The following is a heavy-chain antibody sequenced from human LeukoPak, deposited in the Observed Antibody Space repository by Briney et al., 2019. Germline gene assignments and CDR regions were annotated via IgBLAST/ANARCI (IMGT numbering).Heavy chain of an antibody. J-gene: IGHJ4*02. CDR2: ISSSSSYI. CDR1: GFTFSSYS. CDR3: ARDTGDSSGYYAY. V-gene: IGHV3-21*01. Sequence: PGGSLRLSCAASGFTFSSYSMNWVRQAPGKGLEWVSFISSSSSYIYYADSVKGRFTISRDNAKSSLYLQMNSQRAEDTAVYYSARDTGDSSGYYAYWGQGTLVTVSS. D-gene: IGHD3-22*01.